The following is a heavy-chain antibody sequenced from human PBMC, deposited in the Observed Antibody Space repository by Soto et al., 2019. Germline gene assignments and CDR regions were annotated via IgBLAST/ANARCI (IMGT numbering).Heavy chain of an antibody. J-gene: IGHJ4*02. CDR1: GFTFSNYA. V-gene: IGHV3-23*01. Sequence: EVQLLDSGGGLVQPGGSLRLSCAASGFTFSNYAMTWVRQGPGKGLEWVSGISGSGGRSYYADSVKGRFTISRDNSKSTLYLQMNSLIGEDTAVYYCAKAYFVWSSEQPYYFDYWGQGTLVTVSS. CDR2: ISGSGGRS. D-gene: IGHD3-16*01. CDR3: AKAYFVWSSEQPYYFDY.